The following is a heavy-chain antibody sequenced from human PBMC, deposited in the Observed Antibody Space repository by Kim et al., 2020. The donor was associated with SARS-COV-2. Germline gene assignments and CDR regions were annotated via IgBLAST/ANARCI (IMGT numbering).Heavy chain of an antibody. J-gene: IGHJ4*02. CDR2: IIPIFGTA. D-gene: IGHD3-16*01. CDR3: ARDQIGRVDMFDY. V-gene: IGHV1-69*13. Sequence: SVKVSCKASGGTFSSYAISWVRQAPGQGLEWMGGIIPIFGTANYAQKFQGRVTITADESTSTAYMELSSLRSEDTAVYYCARDQIGRVDMFDYWGQGTLVTVSS. CDR1: GGTFSSYA.